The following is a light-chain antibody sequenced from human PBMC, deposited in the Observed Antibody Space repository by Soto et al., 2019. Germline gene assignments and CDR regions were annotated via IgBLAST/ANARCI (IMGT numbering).Light chain of an antibody. CDR3: CSYAGKGV. V-gene: IGLV2-8*01. CDR1: SSDVGDYNY. Sequence: QSALTQPPSASGSPGQTVTISCTGTSSDVGDYNYVSWYQQHPGKAPKLMIYEVSKRPSGVPDRFSGSKSGNTASLTVSGLQAEDEADYYCCSYAGKGVFGGGTKLTVL. J-gene: IGLJ2*01. CDR2: EVS.